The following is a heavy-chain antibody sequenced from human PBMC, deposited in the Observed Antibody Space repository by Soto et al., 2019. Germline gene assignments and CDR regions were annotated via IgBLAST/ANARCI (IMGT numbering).Heavy chain of an antibody. CDR3: ARGAREGNYYGSGSYRTYFDY. CDR2: IYYSGST. V-gene: IGHV4-59*01. J-gene: IGHJ4*02. Sequence: SETLSLTCTVSGGSISSYYWSWIRQPPGKGLEWIGYIYYSGSTNYTPSLKSRVTISVDTSKNQFSLKLSSVTAADTAVYYCARGAREGNYYGSGSYRTYFDYWGQGTLVTVSS. D-gene: IGHD3-10*01. CDR1: GGSISSYY.